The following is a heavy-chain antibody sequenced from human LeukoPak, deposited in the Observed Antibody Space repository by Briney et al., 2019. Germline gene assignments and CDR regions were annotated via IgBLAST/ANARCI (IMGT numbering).Heavy chain of an antibody. Sequence: SETLSLTCTVSGGSISTYYWSWIRQPPAKGLEWIASIYYTGNTNYNPSLTSRVTVSVDSSKNQFSLKVTSVTAADTAVYYCARGHHGGGLPRYYYYSMDVWGNGTTVTVSS. D-gene: IGHD3-16*01. V-gene: IGHV4-59*01. CDR1: GGSISTYY. CDR3: ARGHHGGGLPRYYYYSMDV. CDR2: IYYTGNT. J-gene: IGHJ6*03.